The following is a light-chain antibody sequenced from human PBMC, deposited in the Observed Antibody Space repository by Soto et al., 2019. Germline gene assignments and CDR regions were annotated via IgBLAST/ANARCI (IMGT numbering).Light chain of an antibody. Sequence: QSVLTQPPSVSGAPGQRVTISCTGSSSNIGAGYDVHWYQQLPGTAPKLLIYGNSKRPSGVPDRFSGSKSGTSASLAITGLQAEDEADYYCQSYDSSLSGREFGGGTKLTVL. CDR2: GNS. CDR1: SSNIGAGYD. J-gene: IGLJ2*01. CDR3: QSYDSSLSGRE. V-gene: IGLV1-40*01.